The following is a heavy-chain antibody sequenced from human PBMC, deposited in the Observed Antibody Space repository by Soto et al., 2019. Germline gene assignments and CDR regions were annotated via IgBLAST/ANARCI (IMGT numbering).Heavy chain of an antibody. J-gene: IGHJ4*03. V-gene: IGHV5-51*01. CDR1: GYDFTNYW. CDR3: ARFRAPRRQLISMSFHL. CDR2: IYPGDSDI. D-gene: IGHD6-13*01. Sequence: HGESLKISCKASGYDFTNYWIAWVRQTPGRGLEWMGMIYPGDSDIRYNQSYRGRVTISADKSITSAFVQWGSLKASDSAIYYCARFRAPRRQLISMSFHLWGLGTLVTVSS.